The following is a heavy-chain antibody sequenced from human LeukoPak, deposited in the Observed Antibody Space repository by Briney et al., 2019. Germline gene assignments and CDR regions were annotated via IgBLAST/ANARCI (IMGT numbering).Heavy chain of an antibody. CDR1: GFTVSSNH. J-gene: IGHJ4*02. V-gene: IGHV3-53*01. Sequence: GGSLRLSCAASGFTVSSNHMSWVRQAPGKGLEWVSVIYSGGSTYYADSVKGRFTISRDNSKNTLYLQMNSLRAEDTAVYYCAGGRDGYKNDYWGQGTLVTVSS. CDR3: AGGRDGYKNDY. CDR2: IYSGGST. D-gene: IGHD5-24*01.